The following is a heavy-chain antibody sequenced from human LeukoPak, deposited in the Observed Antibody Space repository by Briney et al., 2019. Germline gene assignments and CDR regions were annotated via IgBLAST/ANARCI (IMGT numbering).Heavy chain of an antibody. CDR2: ISSSGST. J-gene: IGHJ3*02. V-gene: IGHV4-61*02. Sequence: SEALSLTCTVSGDSISSGDYYWSWIRQPAGKGLEWIGRISSSGSTNYNPSLKSRVTISVDTSKNHASLKLSSVTAADTAVYFCARGPYSYDSSGAFDIWGQGTMVTVSS. CDR1: GDSISSGDYY. CDR3: ARGPYSYDSSGAFDI. D-gene: IGHD3-22*01.